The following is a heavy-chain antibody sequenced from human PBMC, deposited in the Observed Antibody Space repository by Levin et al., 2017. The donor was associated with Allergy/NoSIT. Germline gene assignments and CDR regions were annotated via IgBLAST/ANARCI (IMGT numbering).Heavy chain of an antibody. V-gene: IGHV1-8*01. CDR2: MNPNSGNT. J-gene: IGHJ5*02. Sequence: ASVKVSCKASGYTFTSYDINWVRQATGQGLEWMGWMNPNSGNTGYAQKFQGRVTMTRNTSISTAYMELSSLRSEDTAVYYCARNAADTLTYYYDSSGMNWFDPWGQGTLVTVSS. CDR3: ARNAADTLTYYYDSSGMNWFDP. CDR1: GYTFTSYD. D-gene: IGHD3-22*01.